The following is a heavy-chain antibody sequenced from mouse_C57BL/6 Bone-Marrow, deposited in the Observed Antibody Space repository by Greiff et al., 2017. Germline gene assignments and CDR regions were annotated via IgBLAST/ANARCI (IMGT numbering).Heavy chain of an antibody. V-gene: IGHV6-6*01. CDR3: TSYYGSIPFED. Sequence: VQLKESGGGLVQPGGSMKLSCAASGFTFSDAWMDWVRQSPEKGLEWVAEFRNKANNHATYYAESVKGRFTISRDDSKSSVYLQMNSLRAEDTGIYYWTSYYGSIPFEDWGQGTTLTVAS. D-gene: IGHD1-1*01. J-gene: IGHJ2*01. CDR1: GFTFSDAW. CDR2: FRNKANNHAT.